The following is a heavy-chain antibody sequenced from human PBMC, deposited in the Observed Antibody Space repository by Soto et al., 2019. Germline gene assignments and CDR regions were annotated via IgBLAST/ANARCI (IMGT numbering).Heavy chain of an antibody. D-gene: IGHD2-15*01. Sequence: ASVKVSCKASGYTFTSYSMHWVRQAPGQGLEWRGIINPSSGRTSYAQNFQGRVTMTRDTSTSIVYMEMSSLKSEDTAVYYCARDHNFGFILYAMDVWGQGTTVTVSS. V-gene: IGHV1-46*01. J-gene: IGHJ6*02. CDR3: ARDHNFGFILYAMDV. CDR2: INPSSGRT. CDR1: GYTFTSYS.